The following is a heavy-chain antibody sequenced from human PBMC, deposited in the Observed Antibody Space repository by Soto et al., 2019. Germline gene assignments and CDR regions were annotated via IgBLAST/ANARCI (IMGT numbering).Heavy chain of an antibody. D-gene: IGHD6-19*01. CDR3: AREKIVAVAGRRHDAPFDH. J-gene: IGHJ4*02. Sequence: EVQLVESGGGLVKPGGSLRLSCKASGFIYSGYSVSWVRQSPGKGLEWVSSISTRGTSIFYADSVKGRFTSSRDNANNSLFLEMSSLRAEDTAIYYCAREKIVAVAGRRHDAPFDHWGQGTLVTVSS. V-gene: IGHV3-21*06. CDR2: ISTRGTSI. CDR1: GFIYSGYS.